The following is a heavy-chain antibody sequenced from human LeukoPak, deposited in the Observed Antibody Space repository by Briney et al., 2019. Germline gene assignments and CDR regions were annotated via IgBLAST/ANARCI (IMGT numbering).Heavy chain of an antibody. J-gene: IGHJ4*02. CDR2: IYYSGST. D-gene: IGHD3-22*01. CDR1: GGSISSYY. V-gene: IGHV4-59*01. Sequence: PSETLSLTCTVSGGSISSYYWSWIRQPPGKGLEWIGYIYYSGSTNYNPSLKSRVTIPVDTSKNQFSLKLSSVTAADTAVYYCARDGGSSGYTDYWGQGTLVTVSS. CDR3: ARDGGSSGYTDY.